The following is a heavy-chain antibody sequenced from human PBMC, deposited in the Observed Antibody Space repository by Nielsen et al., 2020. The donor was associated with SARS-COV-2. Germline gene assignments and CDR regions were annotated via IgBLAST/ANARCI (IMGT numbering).Heavy chain of an antibody. CDR3: AKSNQPVSSSPIDY. CDR2: ISWNSGSI. J-gene: IGHJ4*02. CDR1: GFTFDDYA. D-gene: IGHD6-6*01. V-gene: IGHV3-9*01. Sequence: LSLTCAASGFTFDDYAMHWVRQAPGKGLEWVSGISWNSGSIGYADSVKGRFTISRDNAKNSLYLQMNSLRAEDTALYYCAKSNQPVSSSPIDYWGQGTLVTVSS.